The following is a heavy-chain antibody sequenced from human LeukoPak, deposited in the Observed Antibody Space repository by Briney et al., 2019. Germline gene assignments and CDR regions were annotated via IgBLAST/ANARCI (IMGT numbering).Heavy chain of an antibody. D-gene: IGHD5-12*01. CDR1: GGSISSSSFY. J-gene: IGHJ3*02. Sequence: PSETLSLTCTVPGGSISSSSFYWDWIRQPPGKGLEWIGTIFYSGSTYYNPSLKSRITISVDTSKNQFSLKLSSVTAADTAVYYCARHSRSGYSDYESAFDIWGQGTMVIVSS. CDR2: IFYSGST. CDR3: ARHSRSGYSDYESAFDI. V-gene: IGHV4-39*01.